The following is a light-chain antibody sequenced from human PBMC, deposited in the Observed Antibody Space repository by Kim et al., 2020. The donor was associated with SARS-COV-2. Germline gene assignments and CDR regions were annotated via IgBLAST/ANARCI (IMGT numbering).Light chain of an antibody. CDR3: QAWDSSTAV. J-gene: IGLJ3*02. V-gene: IGLV3-1*01. CDR1: KLGDKY. CDR2: QDS. Sequence: VSRGQTASITCSGDKLGDKYACWYQQKPGQSPVLVIYQDSKRPSGIPERFSGSISGNTATLTISGTQAMDEADYYCQAWDSSTAVFGGGTQLTV.